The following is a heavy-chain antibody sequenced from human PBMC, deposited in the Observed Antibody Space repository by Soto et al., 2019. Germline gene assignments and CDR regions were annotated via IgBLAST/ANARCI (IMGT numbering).Heavy chain of an antibody. D-gene: IGHD3-22*01. CDR3: ARGPGDDSVDY. V-gene: IGHV4-59*01. J-gene: IGHJ4*02. CDR1: GGSISSYY. CDR2: IYYSGST. Sequence: SETLSLTCTVSGGSISSYYWSWIRQPPGEGLEWIGYIYYSGSTNYNPSLKSRVTISVDTSKNQFSLKLSSVTAADTAVYYCARGPGDDSVDYWGQGTLVTVSS.